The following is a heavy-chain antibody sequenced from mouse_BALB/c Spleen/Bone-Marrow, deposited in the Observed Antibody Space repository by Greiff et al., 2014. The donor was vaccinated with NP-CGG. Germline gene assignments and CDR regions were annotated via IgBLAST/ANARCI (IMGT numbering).Heavy chain of an antibody. J-gene: IGHJ4*01. D-gene: IGHD1-2*01. CDR3: AEITTAAYYVMDY. CDR1: GFNIEDTY. CDR2: IDPANGNT. V-gene: IGHV14-3*02. Sequence: VQLKESGAELVKPGASVKLSCTASGFNIEDTYMHWVKQRPEQGLEWIGRIDPANGNTKYDPKFQGKATITADTSSNTAYLQLSSLTSEDTAVYYCAEITTAAYYVMDYWGQGTSVTGSS.